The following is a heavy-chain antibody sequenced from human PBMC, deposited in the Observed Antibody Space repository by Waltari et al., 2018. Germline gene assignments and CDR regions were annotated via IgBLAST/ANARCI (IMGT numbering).Heavy chain of an antibody. CDR1: GLPFISHW. V-gene: IGHV3-74*01. D-gene: IGHD3-22*01. Sequence: EVQLVESGGGLVQPGGSLRLSCAASGLPFISHWMYWFRQTPGKGLVWVSGINSDGSSTSYADSVKGRVTISRDNAKNTLYLQMNSLRAEDTAVYYCVRDSSGTYWGQGTQVTVSS. J-gene: IGHJ4*02. CDR3: VRDSSGTY. CDR2: INSDGSST.